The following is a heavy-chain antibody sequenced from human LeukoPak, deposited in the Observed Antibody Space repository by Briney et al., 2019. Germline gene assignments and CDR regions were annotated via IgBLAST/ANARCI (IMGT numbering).Heavy chain of an antibody. Sequence: GASVKVSCKASGYTFTSYYLHWVRQAPGQECEWVGIIRPNGGSTTYAQRFQGRVSMTRDTSTSTVYMELSSLTSEDTAVYYCARDIPYCGGNCHDAFDIWGQGTMVTVSS. V-gene: IGHV1-46*01. CDR2: IRPNGGST. D-gene: IGHD2-21*01. J-gene: IGHJ3*02. CDR3: ARDIPYCGGNCHDAFDI. CDR1: GYTFTSYY.